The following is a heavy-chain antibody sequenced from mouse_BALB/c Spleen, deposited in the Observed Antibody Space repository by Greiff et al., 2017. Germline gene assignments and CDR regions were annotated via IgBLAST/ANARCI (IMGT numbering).Heavy chain of an antibody. J-gene: IGHJ4*01. V-gene: IGHV5-2*01. Sequence: DVMLVESGGGLVQPGESLKLSCESNEYEFPSHDMSWVRKTPEKRLELVAAINSDGGSTYYPDTMERRFIISRDNTKKTLYLQMSSLRSEDTALYYCARPSMMVTDYAMDYWGQGTSVTVSS. CDR2: INSDGGST. D-gene: IGHD2-3*01. CDR1: EYEFPSHD. CDR3: ARPSMMVTDYAMDY.